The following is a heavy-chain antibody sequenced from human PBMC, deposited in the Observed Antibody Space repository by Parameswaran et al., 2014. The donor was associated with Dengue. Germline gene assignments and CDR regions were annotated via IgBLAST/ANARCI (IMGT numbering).Heavy chain of an antibody. Sequence: VRQMPGKGLEWMGIIYPGDSDTRYSPSFQGQVTISADKSISTAYLQWSSLKASDTAMYYCARHRGYSSSWYEISGDAFDIWGQGTMVTVSS. V-gene: IGHV5-51*01. D-gene: IGHD6-13*01. CDR2: IYPGDSDT. CDR3: ARHRGYSSSWYEISGDAFDI. J-gene: IGHJ3*02.